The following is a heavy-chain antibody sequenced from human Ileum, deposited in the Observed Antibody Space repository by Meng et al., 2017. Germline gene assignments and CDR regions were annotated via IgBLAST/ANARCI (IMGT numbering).Heavy chain of an antibody. D-gene: IGHD6-19*01. CDR3: ARGGGGGWPNWFDP. CDR1: GGSVSSANSY. V-gene: IGHV4-61*01. CDR2: VYNTGNT. J-gene: IGHJ5*02. Sequence: QVRLQGSGPGLGRPSETLSLTCTVSGGSVSSANSYWSWIRQTPGKGLEWIGYVYNTGNTNSNPSLRSRLTMSVDTSNSQFSLKLTSMTAADTAVYYCARGGGGGWPNWFDPWGQGTLVTVSS.